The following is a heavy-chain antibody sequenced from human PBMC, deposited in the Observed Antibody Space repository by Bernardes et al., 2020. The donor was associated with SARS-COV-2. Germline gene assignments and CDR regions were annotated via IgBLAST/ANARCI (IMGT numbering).Heavy chain of an antibody. CDR1: GYSLTELP. V-gene: IGHV1-24*01. D-gene: IGHD3-3*01. J-gene: IGHJ4*02. CDR2: FDSEDGQT. Sequence: ASVKVSCMVSGYSLTELPIHWVRQAPGKGLEWMGGFDSEDGQTIYAQKFQGRVTMIEDTSTDTAYMELNSLRSEDTAVYFCAGRITLFGVITGFFDRWGQGTLVTVSS. CDR3: AGRITLFGVITGFFDR.